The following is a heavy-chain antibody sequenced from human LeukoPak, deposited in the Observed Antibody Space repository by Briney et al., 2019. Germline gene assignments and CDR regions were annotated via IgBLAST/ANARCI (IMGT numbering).Heavy chain of an antibody. CDR1: GFTFSSYS. CDR3: ARDGGYCSSINCYLGV. J-gene: IGHJ3*01. CDR2: ISSTSSTT. V-gene: IGHV3-48*01. Sequence: GGSLRLSCAASGFTFSSYSMNWIRQAPGKGLEWVSYISSTSSTTHYADSVKGRFTISRDNAKNSLYLQMNSLRAEDTAVYYCARDGGYCSSINCYLGVWGQGTMVTVSS. D-gene: IGHD2-2*01.